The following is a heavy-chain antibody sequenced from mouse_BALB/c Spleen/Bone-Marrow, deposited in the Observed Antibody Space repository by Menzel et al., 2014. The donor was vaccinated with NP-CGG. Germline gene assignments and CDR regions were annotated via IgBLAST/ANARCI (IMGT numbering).Heavy chain of an antibody. CDR2: ISSYSGNT. CDR1: GYTFTGYA. Sequence: VKLMESGPELVRPGVSVKISCKGFGYTFTGYAIHWVKQSHAKTLEWIGVISSYSGNTNYNQKFKGRATMTVDKSSSTTYMDLPRWTSGDSAIYYCESTAGTQYDYFAYGGQGTTLTVSS. J-gene: IGHJ2*01. CDR3: ESTAGTQYDYFAY. V-gene: IGHV1-67*01. D-gene: IGHD1-2*01.